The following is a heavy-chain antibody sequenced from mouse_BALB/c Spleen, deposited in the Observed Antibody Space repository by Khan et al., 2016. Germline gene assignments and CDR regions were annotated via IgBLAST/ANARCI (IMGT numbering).Heavy chain of an antibody. CDR3: ARDYYRYDGGFAY. Sequence: EVELVESGGGLVQPGGSLRLSCATSGFTFTDYYMSWVRQPPGKALEWLGFIRNKANGYTTEYSASVKGRFTISRDNSQSILYLQMNTLRAEDSATSYCARDYYRYDGGFAYWGQGTLVTVSA. D-gene: IGHD2-14*01. J-gene: IGHJ3*01. V-gene: IGHV7-3*02. CDR1: GFTFTDYY. CDR2: IRNKANGYTT.